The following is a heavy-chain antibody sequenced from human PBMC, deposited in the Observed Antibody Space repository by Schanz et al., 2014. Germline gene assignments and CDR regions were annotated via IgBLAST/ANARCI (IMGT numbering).Heavy chain of an antibody. Sequence: EVQLVESGGGLVQPGGSLRLSCAASRFTFSNYAMSWVRQAPGKGLEWVARIKNTFNSYTTEYAASVKGRFSISRDDSKSSLYLQMNSLKTEDTAVYFCARAAYSHGLDVWGRGTTVTVSS. CDR3: ARAAYSHGLDV. V-gene: IGHV3-72*01. J-gene: IGHJ6*02. CDR2: IKNTFNSYTT. CDR1: RFTFSNYA. D-gene: IGHD3-16*01.